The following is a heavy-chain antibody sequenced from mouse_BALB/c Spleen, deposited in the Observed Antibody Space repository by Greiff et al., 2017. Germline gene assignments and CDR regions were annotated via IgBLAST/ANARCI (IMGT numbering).Heavy chain of an antibody. CDR3: ARWLLQAWFAY. Sequence: VKLQESGAELMKPGASVKISCKATGYTFSSYWIEWVKQRPGHGLEWIGEILPGSGSTNYNEKFKGKATFTADTSSNTAYMQLSSLTSEDSAVYYCARWLLQAWFAYWGQGTLVTVSA. CDR1: GYTFSSYW. V-gene: IGHV1-9*01. D-gene: IGHD2-3*01. J-gene: IGHJ3*01. CDR2: ILPGSGST.